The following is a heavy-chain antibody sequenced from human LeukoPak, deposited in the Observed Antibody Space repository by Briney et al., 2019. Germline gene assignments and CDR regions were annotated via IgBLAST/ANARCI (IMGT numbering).Heavy chain of an antibody. CDR1: GGSFSGYY. J-gene: IGHJ4*02. V-gene: IGHV4-34*01. CDR2: INHSGST. CDR3: ARAVGTDGYNLWVY. D-gene: IGHD5-24*01. Sequence: SETLSLTCAVYGGSFSGYYWSWIRQPPGKGLEWIGEINHSGSTNYNPSLKSRVTISVDTSKNQFSLKLSSVTAADTAVYYCARAVGTDGYNLWVYWGQGTLVTVSS.